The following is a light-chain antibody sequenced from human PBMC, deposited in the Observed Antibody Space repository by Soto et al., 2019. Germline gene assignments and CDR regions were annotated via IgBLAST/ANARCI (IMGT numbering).Light chain of an antibody. CDR1: SSDVGGYNY. J-gene: IGLJ2*01. Sequence: QSALTQPASVSGSPGQSITISCTGSSSDVGGYNYVSWYQQHPGKAPKLMIYDVSNRPSGVSNRFSGSKSGNTASLTISGLQADDEADYHCSSYTTSATPIFGGGTKLTVL. V-gene: IGLV2-14*01. CDR3: SSYTTSATPI. CDR2: DVS.